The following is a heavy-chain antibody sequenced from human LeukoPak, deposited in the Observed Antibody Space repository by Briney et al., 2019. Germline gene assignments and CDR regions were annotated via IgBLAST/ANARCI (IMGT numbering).Heavy chain of an antibody. CDR3: ARVSGSSGYYRGGFDP. CDR1: GGSISSGDYY. D-gene: IGHD3-22*01. CDR2: IYYSGST. J-gene: IGHJ5*02. Sequence: PSETLSLTCTVSGGSISSGDYYWSWIRQPPGKGLEWIGYIYYSGSTYYNPSLKSRVTISVDTSKNQFSLKLSSVTAADTAVYYCARVSGSSGYYRGGFDPWGQGTLVTVSS. V-gene: IGHV4-30-4*01.